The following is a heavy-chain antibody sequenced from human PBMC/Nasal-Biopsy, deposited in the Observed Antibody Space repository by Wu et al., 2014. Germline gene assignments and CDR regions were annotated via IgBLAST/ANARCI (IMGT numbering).Heavy chain of an antibody. Sequence: LVKPTQTLTLTCSFSGFSLSATAVGVVWVRQPPGKALEWIGHISYTGTTEYNPSLKSRVTISADMSKNEFSLRLTSVTAADTAVYYCARDLGAIENYYYYGMDVWGQGTTVTVS. CDR1: GFSLSATAVG. CDR3: ARDLGAIENYYYYGMDV. CDR2: ISYTGTT. J-gene: IGHJ6*02. V-gene: IGHV4-31*03. D-gene: IGHD1-26*01.